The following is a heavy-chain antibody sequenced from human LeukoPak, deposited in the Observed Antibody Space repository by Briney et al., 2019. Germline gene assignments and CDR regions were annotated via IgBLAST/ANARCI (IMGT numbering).Heavy chain of an antibody. Sequence: PGGSLRLSCAASGFTFSTHTMNWVRQAPGKGLEWVSYISSSGSTIYYADSVKGRFTISRDNAKNSLYLQMNSLRAEDTAVYYCARARTRSWIQLWTLDYWGQGTLVTVSS. CDR1: GFTFSTHT. D-gene: IGHD5-18*01. CDR3: ARARTRSWIQLWTLDY. V-gene: IGHV3-48*04. J-gene: IGHJ4*02. CDR2: ISSSGSTI.